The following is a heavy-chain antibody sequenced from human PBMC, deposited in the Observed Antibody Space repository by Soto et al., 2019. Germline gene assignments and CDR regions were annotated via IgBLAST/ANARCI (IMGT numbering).Heavy chain of an antibody. CDR2: ISGGGGST. D-gene: IGHD3-10*01. CDR3: AKEGRNRGGGYFDF. CDR1: GFTFSSYA. V-gene: IGHV3-23*01. J-gene: IGHJ4*02. Sequence: EVQLFESGGGLVQPGGSLRLSCAASGFTFSSYAMIWVRQAPGKGLAWVSAISGGGGSTYYADSVKGRFTISRDNSKNTLYLPMNSLRAEDTAVFYCAKEGRNRGGGYFDFWGQGTLVTVSS.